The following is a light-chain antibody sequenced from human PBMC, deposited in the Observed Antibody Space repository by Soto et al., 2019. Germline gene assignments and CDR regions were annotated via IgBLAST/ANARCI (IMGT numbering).Light chain of an antibody. CDR3: QQYGSSPQT. CDR1: QSITSSF. J-gene: IGKJ2*01. Sequence: EIVLTQSPGILSLSPGERASLSCGASQSITSSFLAWYQQKPGQAPRLLIYGASSRATGIPDRFSGTGSETDFTLTINRLEPEDFAVYYCQQYGSSPQTFGQGTKLEIK. V-gene: IGKV3-20*01. CDR2: GAS.